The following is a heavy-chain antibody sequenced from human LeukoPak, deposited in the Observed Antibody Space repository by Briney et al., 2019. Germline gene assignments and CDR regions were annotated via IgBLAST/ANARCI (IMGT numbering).Heavy chain of an antibody. CDR2: INAGNGNT. Sequence: ASVKVSCKASGYTFTSYAMHWVRQAPGQRLEWMGSINAGNGNTKYSQKFQGRVTITRDTSASTAYMELSSLRSEDTAVYYCARDAGWSAAMVTFWFDPWGQGTLVTVSS. CDR3: ARDAGWSAAMVTFWFDP. CDR1: GYTFTSYA. D-gene: IGHD5-18*01. V-gene: IGHV1-3*01. J-gene: IGHJ5*02.